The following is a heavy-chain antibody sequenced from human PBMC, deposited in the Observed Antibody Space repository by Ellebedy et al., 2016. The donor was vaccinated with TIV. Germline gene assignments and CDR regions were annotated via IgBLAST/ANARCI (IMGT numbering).Heavy chain of an antibody. D-gene: IGHD3-16*01. CDR2: INHSGST. V-gene: IGHV4-34*01. CDR3: ASVSLGFWDY. J-gene: IGHJ4*02. Sequence: MPGGSLRLSCAVYGGSFSGYYWSWIRQPPGKGLEWIGEINHSGSTNYNPSLKSRVTISLDTSKNQFSLRLSSVTAADTAVYYCASVSLGFWDYWGQGTLVTVSS. CDR1: GGSFSGYY.